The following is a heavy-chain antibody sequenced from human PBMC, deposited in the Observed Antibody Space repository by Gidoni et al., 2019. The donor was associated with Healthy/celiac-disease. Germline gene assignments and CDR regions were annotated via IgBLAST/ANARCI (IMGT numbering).Heavy chain of an antibody. CDR1: GYTFTDYY. V-gene: IGHV1-69-2*01. D-gene: IGHD3-22*01. CDR3: ATLKPYDSSGYYSDAFDI. Sequence: EVQLVQSGAEVKKPGATVKISCKVSGYTFTDYYMHWVQQAPGKGLEWMGLVDPEDGETIYAEKFQGRVTITADTSTDTAYMELSSLRSEDTAVYYCATLKPYDSSGYYSDAFDIWGQGTMVTVSS. CDR2: VDPEDGET. J-gene: IGHJ3*02.